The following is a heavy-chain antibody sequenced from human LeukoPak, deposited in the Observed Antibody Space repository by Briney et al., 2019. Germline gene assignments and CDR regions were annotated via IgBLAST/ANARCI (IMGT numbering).Heavy chain of an antibody. D-gene: IGHD4/OR15-4a*01. Sequence: GGSLRLSCAASGFTFSSYGMHWVRQAPGKGLEWVAFIRYDGSNKYYADSVKGRFTISRDNVKNSLDLQMNSLRADDTAVYYCARDTLGEGEDANYAVYYFDYWGQGTVVTVSS. CDR3: ARDTLGEGEDANYAVYYFDY. CDR1: GFTFSSYG. V-gene: IGHV3-30*02. CDR2: IRYDGSNK. J-gene: IGHJ4*02.